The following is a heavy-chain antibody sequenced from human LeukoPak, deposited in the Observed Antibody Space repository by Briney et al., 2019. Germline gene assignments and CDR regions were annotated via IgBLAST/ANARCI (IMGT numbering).Heavy chain of an antibody. V-gene: IGHV3-30-3*01. Sequence: GGSLRLSCSASRFTFSTYTMHWVRQAPGKGLEWVAVISYDGDNEYYADSVKGRFTISRDNSKNTLYLQMNSLRAEDTAVYYCARDLYSSGWTYCFDYWGQGTLVTVSS. D-gene: IGHD6-19*01. CDR2: ISYDGDNE. CDR1: RFTFSTYT. J-gene: IGHJ4*02. CDR3: ARDLYSSGWTYCFDY.